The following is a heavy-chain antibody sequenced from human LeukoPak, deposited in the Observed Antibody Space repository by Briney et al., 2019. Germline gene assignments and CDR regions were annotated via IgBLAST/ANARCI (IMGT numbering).Heavy chain of an antibody. V-gene: IGHV3-9*01. J-gene: IGHJ4*02. CDR1: GFTFDDYA. CDR2: ISWNSVYV. D-gene: IGHD6-13*01. CDR3: ARSIPYGTTWYGRSDY. Sequence: GGSLRLSCAASGFTFDDYAMHWVRQAPGKGLEWVSGISWNSVYVGYADSVKGRFTISRDNALNSLYLQMNSLRAEDTAIYYCARSIPYGTTWYGRSDYWGQGTLVTVSS.